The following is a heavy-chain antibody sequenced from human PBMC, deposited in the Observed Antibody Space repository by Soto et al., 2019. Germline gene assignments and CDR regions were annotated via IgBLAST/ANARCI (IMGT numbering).Heavy chain of an antibody. V-gene: IGHV1-24*01. CDR1: GYTLTELS. CDR2: FDPEDGEI. D-gene: IGHD1-20*01. J-gene: IGHJ4*02. Sequence: ASVKVSCKVSGYTLTELSIHWVRQAPGKGLEWMGGFDPEDGEIIYAQKFQGRVTMTEDTSTDTAYMELSSLRSEDTAVYYCATRIPNWNTAHLDYWGQGTLVTVSS. CDR3: ATRIPNWNTAHLDY.